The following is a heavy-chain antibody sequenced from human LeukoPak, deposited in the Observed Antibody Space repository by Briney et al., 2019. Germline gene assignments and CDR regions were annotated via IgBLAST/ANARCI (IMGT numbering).Heavy chain of an antibody. CDR3: ARGLSSSWYSLGY. V-gene: IGHV3-20*04. J-gene: IGHJ4*02. Sequence: PGGSLRLSCTDSGITFDDHGMSWVRQAPGKGLEWVSGINWDGGATAYADSVKGRFTISRDNAKNSLFLQMNSLRAEDTALYFCARGLSSSWYSLGYWGQGTLVTVSS. CDR1: GITFDDHG. CDR2: INWDGGAT. D-gene: IGHD6-13*01.